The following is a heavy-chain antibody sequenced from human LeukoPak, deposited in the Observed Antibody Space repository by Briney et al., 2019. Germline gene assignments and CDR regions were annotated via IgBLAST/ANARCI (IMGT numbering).Heavy chain of an antibody. CDR1: GYTFTGYY. CDR3: AREPLWFGELQ. V-gene: IGHV1-2*02. CDR2: INPNSGGT. Sequence: ASVKVSCKASGYTFTGYYMHWVQQAPGQGLGWMGWINPNSGGTNYAQKFQGRVTMTRDTSISTAYMELSRLRSDDTAVYYCAREPLWFGELQWGQGTLVTVSS. J-gene: IGHJ4*02. D-gene: IGHD3-10*01.